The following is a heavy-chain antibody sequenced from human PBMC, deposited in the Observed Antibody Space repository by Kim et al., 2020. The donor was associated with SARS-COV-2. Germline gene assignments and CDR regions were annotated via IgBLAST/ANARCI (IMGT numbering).Heavy chain of an antibody. J-gene: IGHJ4*02. D-gene: IGHD4-17*01. V-gene: IGHV3-23*01. Sequence: GGSLRLSCAASGFTFSTYAMSWVRQAPGKGLEWLSAIRGTDASTYYADSVKGRFTISRDNSKNTLYLQMNSLRADDTAVYYCAKGLDYGAPGAAYWGQGTLVTVSS. CDR2: IRGTDAST. CDR1: GFTFSTYA. CDR3: AKGLDYGAPGAAY.